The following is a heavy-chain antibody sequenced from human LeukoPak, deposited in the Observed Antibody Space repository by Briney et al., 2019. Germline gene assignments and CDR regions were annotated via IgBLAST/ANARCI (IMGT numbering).Heavy chain of an antibody. V-gene: IGHV3-30-3*01. D-gene: IGHD6-6*01. Sequence: GGSLRLSCAASGFTFSSYAMHWVRQAPGKGLEWVAVISYDGSNRYYADSVKGRFTISRDNSKNTLYLQMNSLRAEDTAVYYCAREGSSSSDAFDIWGQGTMVTVSS. CDR2: ISYDGSNR. J-gene: IGHJ3*02. CDR3: AREGSSSSDAFDI. CDR1: GFTFSSYA.